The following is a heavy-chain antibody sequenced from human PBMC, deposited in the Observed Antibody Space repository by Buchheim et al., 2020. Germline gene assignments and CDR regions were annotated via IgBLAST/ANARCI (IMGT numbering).Heavy chain of an antibody. J-gene: IGHJ5*02. CDR2: ISYDGSNK. D-gene: IGHD6-13*01. CDR1: GFTFSSYG. CDR3: ARSIAAAGTGGGWFDP. V-gene: IGHV3-30*03. Sequence: QVQLVESGGGVVQPGRSLRLSCAASGFTFSSYGMHWVRQAPGKGLEWVAVISYDGSNKYYADSVKGRFTISRDNSKNTLYLQMNSLRAEDTAVYYCARSIAAAGTGGGWFDPWGQGTL.